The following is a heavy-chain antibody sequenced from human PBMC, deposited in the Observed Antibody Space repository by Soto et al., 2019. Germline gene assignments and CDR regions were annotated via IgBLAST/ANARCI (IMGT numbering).Heavy chain of an antibody. CDR3: VKDIHEQWLVSHFEY. Sequence: EVQLVESGGGLVQPGRSLRISCVASGFTFDSYAMHWVRQAPGKGLEWVSGISWSSGSVGYGDSVRGRFTISRDNAQNSLYLEMNSLRVEDPAFYYCVKDIHEQWLVSHFEYWGQGALVTVSS. V-gene: IGHV3-9*01. D-gene: IGHD6-19*01. J-gene: IGHJ4*02. CDR1: GFTFDSYA. CDR2: ISWSSGSV.